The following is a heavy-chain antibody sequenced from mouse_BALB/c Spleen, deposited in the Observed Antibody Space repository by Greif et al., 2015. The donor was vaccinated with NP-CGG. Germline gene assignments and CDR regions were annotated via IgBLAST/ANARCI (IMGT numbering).Heavy chain of an antibody. J-gene: IGHJ2*01. CDR2: ISDGGSYT. CDR3: ARGGVDGPFDY. CDR1: GFTFSDYY. D-gene: IGHD1-1*01. Sequence: EVKLVESGGGLVKPGGSLKLSCAASGFTFSDYYMYWVRQTPEKRLEWVATISDGGSYTYYPDSVKGRFTISRDNAKNNLYLQMSSLKSEDTAMYYCARGGVDGPFDYWGQGTTLTVSS. V-gene: IGHV5-4*02.